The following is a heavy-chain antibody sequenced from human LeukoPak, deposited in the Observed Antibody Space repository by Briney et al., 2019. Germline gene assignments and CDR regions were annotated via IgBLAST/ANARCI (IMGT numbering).Heavy chain of an antibody. CDR3: ARYQGGGWDV. CDR1: GFTFSNYW. J-gene: IGHJ6*02. V-gene: IGHV3-7*01. D-gene: IGHD6-25*01. Sequence: GSLRLSCTASGFTFSNYWMSWVRQAPGKGPEWVANIKQDGSEKYSLDSLKGRFTISRDNAKRPLYLQMNSLRAEDTAVYYCARYQGGGWDVWGQGTTVTVSS. CDR2: IKQDGSEK.